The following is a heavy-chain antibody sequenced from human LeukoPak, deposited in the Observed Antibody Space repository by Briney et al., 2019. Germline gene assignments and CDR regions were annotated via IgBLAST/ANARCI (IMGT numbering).Heavy chain of an antibody. D-gene: IGHD6-13*01. V-gene: IGHV3-30-3*01. CDR1: GFTFSNYA. CDR2: ISYDGSNK. CDR3: ARDSYSRTWNEYFHH. J-gene: IGHJ1*01. Sequence: GGSLRLSCAVSGFTFSNYAMHWVRQAPGKGLEWVAVISYDGSNKYYADSVKGRFTISRDNSKNTLYLQMNSLRAEDTAVYYCARDSYSRTWNEYFHHWGQGTLVTVSS.